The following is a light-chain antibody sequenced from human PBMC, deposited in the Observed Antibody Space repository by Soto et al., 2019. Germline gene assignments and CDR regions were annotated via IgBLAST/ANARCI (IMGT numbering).Light chain of an antibody. Sequence: ETVMTQSPATLSVSPGERATLPCRASQSVSSNVAWYQQKPGQAPRLLIYGASTRATGIPDRFSGSGSGTEFTLTISSLQSEDSAVYYCQQYHNWPPLTFGGGTKVEIK. CDR3: QQYHNWPPLT. CDR1: QSVSSN. J-gene: IGKJ4*01. V-gene: IGKV3-15*01. CDR2: GAS.